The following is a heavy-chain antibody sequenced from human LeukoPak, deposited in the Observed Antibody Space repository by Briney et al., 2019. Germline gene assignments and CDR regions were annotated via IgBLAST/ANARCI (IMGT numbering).Heavy chain of an antibody. V-gene: IGHV3-30*18. D-gene: IGHD4-17*01. CDR3: AKFLPRTTVTTRMYYFDY. CDR1: GFTFSSYG. CDR2: ISYDGSNK. Sequence: GGSLRLSCAASGFTFSSYGMLWVRQAPGKGLEGVAVISYDGSNKYYADSVKGRFTISRDNSKNTLYLQMNSLRAEDTAVYYCAKFLPRTTVTTRMYYFDYWGQGTLVTVSS. J-gene: IGHJ4*02.